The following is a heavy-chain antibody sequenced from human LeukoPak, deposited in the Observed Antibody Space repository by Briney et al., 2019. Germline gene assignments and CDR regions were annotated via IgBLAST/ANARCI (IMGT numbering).Heavy chain of an antibody. Sequence: GASVQVSCKASGYTFTNYGITWVRQAPGQGLEWMGWISGHNGNTQYAQRLRDRVTLTADTSTNTAYLELRSLTSDDTAMYYCARGGSAYQQLWFDYWGQGTLVTVSS. V-gene: IGHV1-18*01. CDR1: GYTFTNYG. CDR3: ARGGSAYQQLWFDY. D-gene: IGHD2-2*01. CDR2: ISGHNGNT. J-gene: IGHJ4*02.